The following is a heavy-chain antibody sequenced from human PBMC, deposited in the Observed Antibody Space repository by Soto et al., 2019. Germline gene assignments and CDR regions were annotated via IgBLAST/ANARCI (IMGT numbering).Heavy chain of an antibody. CDR2: IYYSGST. Sequence: SETLSLTCTVSGGSISSGGYYWSWIRQHPGKGLEWIGYIYYSGSTYYNPSLKSRVTISVDTSKNQFSLKLSSVTAADTVVYYCARVRGKSVPRAHYYHMDVWGKGTTVIVSS. CDR1: GGSISSGGYY. J-gene: IGHJ6*03. CDR3: ARVRGKSVPRAHYYHMDV. V-gene: IGHV4-31*03.